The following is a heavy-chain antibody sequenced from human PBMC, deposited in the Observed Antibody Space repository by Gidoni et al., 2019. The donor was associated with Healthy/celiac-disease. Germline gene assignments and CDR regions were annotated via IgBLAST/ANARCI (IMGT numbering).Heavy chain of an antibody. CDR2: ISAYNGNT. J-gene: IGHJ6*02. D-gene: IGHD3-9*01. V-gene: IGHV1-18*04. CDR3: ARDILTGHIYYYYYGMDV. CDR1: GYTFTSYG. Sequence: QVQLVQSGAEVKKPGASVKVSCKASGYTFTSYGISWVRQAPGQGLEWMGWISAYNGNTNYAQKLQGRVTMTTDTSTSTAYMELRSLRSDDTAVYYCARDILTGHIYYYYYGMDVWGQGTTVTVSS.